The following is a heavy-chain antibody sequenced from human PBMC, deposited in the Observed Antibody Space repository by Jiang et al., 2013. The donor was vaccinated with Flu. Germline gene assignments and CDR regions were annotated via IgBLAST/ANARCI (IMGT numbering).Heavy chain of an antibody. CDR3: TKRWMAKPFY. V-gene: IGHV4-28*01. CDR1: GYSISSSNW. J-gene: IGHJ4*02. Sequence: GSGLVKPSDTLSLSCAVSGYSISSSNWWGWIRQPPGKGLEWIGYIYYSGSTHYNPSLKSRVTMSVDTSKNQFSLKLTSVTAVDTAVYYCTKRWMAKPFYWGQGTLVTVSS. CDR2: IYYSGST. D-gene: IGHD5-12*01.